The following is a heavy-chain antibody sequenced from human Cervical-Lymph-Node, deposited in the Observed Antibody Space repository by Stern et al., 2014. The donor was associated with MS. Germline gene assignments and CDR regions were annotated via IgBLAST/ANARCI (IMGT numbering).Heavy chain of an antibody. D-gene: IGHD3-16*01. CDR1: GYTFTSYA. J-gene: IGHJ4*02. Sequence: QVQLVQSGAEVKKPGALVKVSCKASGYTFTSYAMHWVRQAPGQRLEWMGWINAGNGNTKYSQKFQGRVTITRDTSASTAYMELSSLRSEDTAVYYCARNRVWGGTDYWGQGTLVTVSS. CDR3: ARNRVWGGTDY. V-gene: IGHV1-3*01. CDR2: INAGNGNT.